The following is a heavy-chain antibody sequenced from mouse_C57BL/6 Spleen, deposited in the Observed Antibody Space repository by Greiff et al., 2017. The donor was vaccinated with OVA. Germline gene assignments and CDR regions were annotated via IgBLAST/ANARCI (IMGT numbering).Heavy chain of an antibody. CDR2: IWSCGST. J-gene: IGHJ2*01. CDR1: GFSLTSYG. Sequence: VKLQESGPGLVPPSQSLSITCTVSGFSLTSYGVHWVRQSPGKGLEWLGVIWSCGSTAYNAAFISRLSISKDNSKSQVFFKMNSLQADDTAIYYCARSLHDYGFDDWGQGTTLTVSS. D-gene: IGHD2-4*01. CDR3: ARSLHDYGFDD. V-gene: IGHV2-2*01.